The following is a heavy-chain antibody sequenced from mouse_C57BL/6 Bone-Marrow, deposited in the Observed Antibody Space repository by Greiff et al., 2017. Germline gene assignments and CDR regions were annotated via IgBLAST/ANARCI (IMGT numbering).Heavy chain of an antibody. D-gene: IGHD2-4*01. CDR2: IDPETGGT. J-gene: IGHJ3*01. V-gene: IGHV1-15*01. Sequence: QVQLQQSGAELVRPGASVTLSCKASGYTFTDYEMHWVKQTPVHGLEWIGAIDPETGGTAYNQKFKGKAILTADKSSSTAYMELRSLTSEDSAVYYCTRSRYDYDGAYWGQGTLVTVSA. CDR1: GYTFTDYE. CDR3: TRSRYDYDGAY.